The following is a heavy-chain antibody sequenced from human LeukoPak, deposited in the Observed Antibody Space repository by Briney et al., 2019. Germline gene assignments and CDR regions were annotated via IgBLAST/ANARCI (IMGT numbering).Heavy chain of an antibody. CDR1: GFSLSTSGVG. D-gene: IGHD6-13*01. Sequence: VSGPTLVNPTQTLTLTCTFSGFSLSTSGVGVGWIRQPPGKALEWLALIYWDDEKRHSPSLKSRLTIAKDTSKNQVVLTMTNMDPVDTATYYCAHSHGYGSSWSGFDSWGQGTLVTVSS. J-gene: IGHJ4*02. CDR2: IYWDDEK. CDR3: AHSHGYGSSWSGFDS. V-gene: IGHV2-5*02.